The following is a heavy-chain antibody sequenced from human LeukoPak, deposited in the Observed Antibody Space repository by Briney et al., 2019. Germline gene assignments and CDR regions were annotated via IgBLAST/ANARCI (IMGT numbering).Heavy chain of an antibody. CDR1: GLTFSSYA. V-gene: IGHV3-23*01. Sequence: SGGSLRLSCAASGLTFSSYAMSWVRQAPGKGLEWVSAISGSGGSTYYADSVKGRFTISRDNSKNTLYLQMNSLRAEDTAVYYCAKGKYSYGSTTFDYWGQGTLVTVSS. CDR2: ISGSGGST. CDR3: AKGKYSYGSTTFDY. D-gene: IGHD5-18*01. J-gene: IGHJ4*02.